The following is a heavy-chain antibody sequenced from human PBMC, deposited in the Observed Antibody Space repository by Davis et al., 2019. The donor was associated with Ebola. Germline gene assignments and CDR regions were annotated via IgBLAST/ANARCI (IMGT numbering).Heavy chain of an antibody. CDR1: GFTFSSYE. Sequence: PGGSLRLSCAASGFTFSSYEMNWVRQAPGKGLEWVSYISSSGSTIYYADSVKGRFTISRDNAKNSLYLQMNSLRAEDTAVYYCATRIAVAPSGFDYWGQGTLVTVSS. V-gene: IGHV3-48*03. D-gene: IGHD6-19*01. CDR3: ATRIAVAPSGFDY. CDR2: ISSSGSTI. J-gene: IGHJ4*02.